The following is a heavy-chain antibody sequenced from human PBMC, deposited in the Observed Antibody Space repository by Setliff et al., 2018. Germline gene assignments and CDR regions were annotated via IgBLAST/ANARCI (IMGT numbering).Heavy chain of an antibody. CDR1: GFTFSSYA. CDR3: ARRGGTAGARAFDI. Sequence: PGESLQISCAASGFTFSSYAMSWVRQAPGKEPEWVSTITDSGRTTYYGPSLRGRFTISRDNSRNTLYLQMNSLRAEDAAIYYCARRGGTAGARAFDIWGQGTMVTVSS. J-gene: IGHJ3*02. D-gene: IGHD2-8*02. CDR2: ITDSGRTT. V-gene: IGHV3-23*01.